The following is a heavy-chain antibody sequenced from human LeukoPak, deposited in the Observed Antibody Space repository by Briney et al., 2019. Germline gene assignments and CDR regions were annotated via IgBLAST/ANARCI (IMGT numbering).Heavy chain of an antibody. CDR3: ARGYYGSGSWPCGY. CDR1: GYSFSSYS. V-gene: IGHV1-18*01. D-gene: IGHD3-10*01. CDR2: ISAYSRNT. Sequence: GASVKVSCKASGYSFSSYSISWVRQAPGQGLEWMGWISAYSRNTNYAHKLQGRVTMTTDTSTSTAYMELSRLRSDDTAVYYCARGYYGSGSWPCGYWGQGTLVTVSS. J-gene: IGHJ4*02.